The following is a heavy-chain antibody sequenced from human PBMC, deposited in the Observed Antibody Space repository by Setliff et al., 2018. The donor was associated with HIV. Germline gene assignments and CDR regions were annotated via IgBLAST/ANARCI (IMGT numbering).Heavy chain of an antibody. D-gene: IGHD3-10*01. CDR3: ARERYPVSVRGQPYFDY. CDR1: GFTFSSYA. V-gene: IGHV3-30-3*01. CDR2: ISYDGSNK. J-gene: IGHJ4*02. Sequence: PGESLKISCAASGFTFSSYAMHWVRQAPGKGLEWVAVISYDGSNKYYADSVKGRFTISRDNSKNTLYLQMNSLRAEDTAVYYCARERYPVSVRGQPYFDYWGQGTLVTVSS.